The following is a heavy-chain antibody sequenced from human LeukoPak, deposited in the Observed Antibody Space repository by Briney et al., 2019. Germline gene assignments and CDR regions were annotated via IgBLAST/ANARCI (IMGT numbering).Heavy chain of an antibody. CDR1: GGSISSSSYY. CDR3: TREFRQLPWDYFDY. V-gene: IGHV4-39*07. J-gene: IGHJ4*02. CDR2: IYYSGST. D-gene: IGHD2-2*01. Sequence: SETLSLTCTVSGGSISSSSYYWGWIRQPPGKGLEWIGSIYYSGSTYYNPSLKSRVTISVDTSKNQFSLKLSSVTTADTAVYYCTREFRQLPWDYFDYWGQGTLVTVSS.